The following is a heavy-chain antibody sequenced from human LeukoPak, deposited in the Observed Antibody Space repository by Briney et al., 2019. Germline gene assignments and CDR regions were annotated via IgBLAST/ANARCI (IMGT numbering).Heavy chain of an antibody. J-gene: IGHJ4*02. CDR3: ARGIESYGDYGY. V-gene: IGHV4-59*01. CDR2: MYNSGST. D-gene: IGHD4-17*01. Sequence: SETLSLTCSVSGGSISGSYWSWIRQPPGKGREWIAYMYNSGSTNYNPSLKSRVTISIDTSKNQFSLKLSSLTAADTAIYYCARGIESYGDYGYWGQGILVTLSS. CDR1: GGSISGSY.